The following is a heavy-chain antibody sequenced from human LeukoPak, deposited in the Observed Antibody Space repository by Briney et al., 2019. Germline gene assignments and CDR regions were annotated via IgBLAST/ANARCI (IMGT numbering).Heavy chain of an antibody. J-gene: IGHJ3*02. CDR2: INPSGGST. CDR3: AKNRDSGSYFDAFDI. D-gene: IGHD1-26*01. V-gene: IGHV1-46*01. Sequence: ASVKVSCKASGYTFTGYFMHWVRQAPGQGLEWMGMINPSGGSTRYAQKFQGRVTMTRDMSTSTLYMELSSLRSEDTAVYYCAKNRDSGSYFDAFDIWGQGTMITVSS. CDR1: GYTFTGYF.